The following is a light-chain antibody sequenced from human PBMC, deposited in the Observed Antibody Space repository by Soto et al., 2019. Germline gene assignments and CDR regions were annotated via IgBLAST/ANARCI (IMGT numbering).Light chain of an antibody. CDR3: QQYGTSAIT. CDR1: QSVSSSY. CDR2: GAS. V-gene: IGKV3-20*01. J-gene: IGKJ5*01. Sequence: EVVLTQSPGTLSLSPGERATLSCRARQSVSSSYLAWYQQKPGQAPRLLMSGASTRAAGIPDRFSGDGSGTDFTLTISRLEPEDFAVYYRQQYGTSAITFGQGTRLEI.